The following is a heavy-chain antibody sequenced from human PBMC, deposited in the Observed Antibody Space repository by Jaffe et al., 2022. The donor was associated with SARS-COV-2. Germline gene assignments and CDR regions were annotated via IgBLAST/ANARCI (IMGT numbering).Heavy chain of an antibody. CDR2: IKQDGSEK. V-gene: IGHV3-7*01. J-gene: IGHJ6*03. CDR1: GFTFSSYW. D-gene: IGHD2-15*01. CDR3: ARLVVEELALDYYMDV. Sequence: EVQLVESGGGLVQPGGSLRLSCAASGFTFSSYWMSWVRQAPGKGLEWVANIKQDGSEKYYVDSVKGRFTISRDNAKNSLYLQMNSLRAEDTAVYYCARLVVEELALDYYMDVWGKGTTVTVSS.